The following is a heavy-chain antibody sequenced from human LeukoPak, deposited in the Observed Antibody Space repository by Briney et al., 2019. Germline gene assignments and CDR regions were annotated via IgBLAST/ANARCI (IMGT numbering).Heavy chain of an antibody. D-gene: IGHD5-12*01. CDR1: GGSISSYY. V-gene: IGHV4-59*01. Sequence: PSETLSLTCTVSGGSISSYYWSWILQPPGKGLQWIGYIYYSGSTNYNPSLKSRVTISVDTSKNQFSLKLSSVTAADTAVYYCARARYSGSPFDYWGQGTLVTVSS. CDR2: IYYSGST. CDR3: ARARYSGSPFDY. J-gene: IGHJ4*02.